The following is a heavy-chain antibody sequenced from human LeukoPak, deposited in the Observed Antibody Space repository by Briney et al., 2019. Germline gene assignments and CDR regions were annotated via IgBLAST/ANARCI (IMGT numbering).Heavy chain of an antibody. CDR3: AREVGLLWFGELSRIDY. Sequence: SETLSLTCTVSGGSISSSSYYWGWIRQPPGKGLEWIGSIYYSGSTYYNPSLKSRVTISVDTSKNQFSLKLSSVTAADTAVYYCAREVGLLWFGELSRIDYWGQGTLVTVSS. CDR2: IYYSGST. D-gene: IGHD3-10*01. V-gene: IGHV4-39*07. J-gene: IGHJ4*02. CDR1: GGSISSSSYY.